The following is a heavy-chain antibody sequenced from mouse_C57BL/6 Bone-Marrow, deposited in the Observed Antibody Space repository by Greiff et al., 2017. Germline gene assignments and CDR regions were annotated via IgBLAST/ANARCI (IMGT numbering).Heavy chain of an antibody. J-gene: IGHJ1*03. CDR3: AREENYFDV. CDR2: IYPRSGNT. Sequence: QVQLQQSGAELARPGASVKLSCKASGYTFTSYGISWVKQRTGQGLEWIGEIYPRSGNTYYNEKFKGKATLTAEKSSSTAYMELRSLTSEDSAVYFCAREENYFDVWGTGTTVTVSS. CDR1: GYTFTSYG. V-gene: IGHV1-81*01.